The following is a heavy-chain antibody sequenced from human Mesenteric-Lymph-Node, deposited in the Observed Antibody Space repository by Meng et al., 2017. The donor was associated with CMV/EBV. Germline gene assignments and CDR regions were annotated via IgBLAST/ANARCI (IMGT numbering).Heavy chain of an antibody. D-gene: IGHD2/OR15-2a*01. Sequence: CAASGFAFSRYWMHWVRQAPGKGLEWVAVISYDGSTKYADSVKGRFTISRDNSKNTLYLQLNSVRAEDTAVYYCASATNTFAAFDFWGQGTLVTVSS. CDR1: GFAFSRYW. J-gene: IGHJ4*02. CDR2: ISYDGSTK. V-gene: IGHV3-30*03. CDR3: ASATNTFAAFDF.